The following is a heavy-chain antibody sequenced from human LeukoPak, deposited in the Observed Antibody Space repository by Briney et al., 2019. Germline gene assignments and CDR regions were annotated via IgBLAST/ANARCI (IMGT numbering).Heavy chain of an antibody. CDR1: GFTFSSYS. D-gene: IGHD3-16*02. J-gene: IGHJ4*02. CDR3: ASLSPRATFDY. V-gene: IGHV3-48*02. Sequence: TGGSLRLSCAASGFTFSSYSMNWVRQAPGKGLEWVSYISSSSSTIYYADSVKGRFTISRDNAKNSLYLRMNSLKDEDTAVYYCASLSPRATFDYWGQGTLVTVSS. CDR2: ISSSSSTI.